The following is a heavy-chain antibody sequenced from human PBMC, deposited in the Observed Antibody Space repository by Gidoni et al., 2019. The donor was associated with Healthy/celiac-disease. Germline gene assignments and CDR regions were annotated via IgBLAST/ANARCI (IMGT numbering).Heavy chain of an antibody. J-gene: IGHJ6*02. V-gene: IGHV3-74*01. CDR1: GFTFSSYW. CDR2: INSDGSST. D-gene: IGHD3-16*01. Sequence: EVQLVESGGGLVQPGGSLRLSCAASGFTFSSYWMHWVRQAPGKGLVWVSRINSDGSSTSYADSVKGRFTISRDNAKNTLYLQMNSLRAEDTAVYYCARDRGGIYYYYGMDVWGQGTTVTVSS. CDR3: ARDRGGIYYYYGMDV.